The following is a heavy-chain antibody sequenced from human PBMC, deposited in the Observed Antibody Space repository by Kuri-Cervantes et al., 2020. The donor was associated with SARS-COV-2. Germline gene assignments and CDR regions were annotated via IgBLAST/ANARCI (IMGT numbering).Heavy chain of an antibody. D-gene: IGHD6-19*01. Sequence: GESLKISCAASGFTVSSNYMSWVRQAPGKGLEWVSAISGSGGSTYYADSVKGRFTISRDNSKNTLYLQMNSLRAEDTAVYYCAKEKGFQWPGDLCYYCGQVTLITVSS. CDR1: GFTVSSNY. CDR3: AKEKGFQWPGDLCYY. V-gene: IGHV3-23*01. J-gene: IGHJ4*02. CDR2: ISGSGGST.